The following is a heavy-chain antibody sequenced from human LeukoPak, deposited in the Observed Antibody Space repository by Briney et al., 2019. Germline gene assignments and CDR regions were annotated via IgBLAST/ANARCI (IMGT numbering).Heavy chain of an antibody. CDR3: ARGDYDYVWGSYRSMGLFDY. J-gene: IGHJ4*02. CDR2: ISINGGST. V-gene: IGHV3-64*01. Sequence: GGSLRLSCAASGFTFSSYAMHWVRQAPGKGLEYVSAISINGGSTYYANSVKGRFTISRENSKNTLYLQMGSLRAEDMAVYYCARGDYDYVWGSYRSMGLFDYWGQGTLVTVSS. CDR1: GFTFSSYA. D-gene: IGHD3-16*02.